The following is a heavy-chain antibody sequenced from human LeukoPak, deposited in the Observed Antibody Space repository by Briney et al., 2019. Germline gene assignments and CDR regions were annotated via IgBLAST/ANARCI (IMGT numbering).Heavy chain of an antibody. Sequence: SETLSLTCTVSSVSVNSYYWSWIRQPPGKGLEWIGYIYYSGSTNYNPSLKSRVTISVDTSKNQFSLRLSSVTAADTAVYYCARVPAAPRLYMDVWGQGTTVIVSS. V-gene: IGHV4-59*02. D-gene: IGHD2-2*01. J-gene: IGHJ6*02. CDR2: IYYSGST. CDR1: SVSVNSYY. CDR3: ARVPAAPRLYMDV.